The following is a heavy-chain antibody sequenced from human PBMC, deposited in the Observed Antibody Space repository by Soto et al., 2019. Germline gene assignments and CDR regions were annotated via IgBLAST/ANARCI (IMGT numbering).Heavy chain of an antibody. J-gene: IGHJ4*02. CDR3: ASSITYNGNLYYFDY. Sequence: SETLSLTCTVSGGSLSSNYWSWIRPPPGKGLEWIGYIYYSGTTNYNPSLKCRVTISADTSKNEFSLKLSSVTAADTAVYYCASSITYNGNLYYFDYWGQGTLVT. D-gene: IGHD1-7*01. CDR1: GGSLSSNY. V-gene: IGHV4-59*01. CDR2: IYYSGTT.